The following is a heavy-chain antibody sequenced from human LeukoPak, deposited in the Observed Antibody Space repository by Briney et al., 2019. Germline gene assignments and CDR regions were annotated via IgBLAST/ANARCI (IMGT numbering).Heavy chain of an antibody. CDR2: ISWNSGSI. Sequence: GRSLRLSCAASGFTFDDYAMHWVRQAPGKGLEWVSGISWNSGSIGYADSVKGRFTISRDNAKNSLYLQMNSLRAEDTALYYCAKEDNYYDSSAAFDYWGQGTLVTVSS. V-gene: IGHV3-9*01. J-gene: IGHJ4*02. CDR1: GFTFDDYA. D-gene: IGHD3-22*01. CDR3: AKEDNYYDSSAAFDY.